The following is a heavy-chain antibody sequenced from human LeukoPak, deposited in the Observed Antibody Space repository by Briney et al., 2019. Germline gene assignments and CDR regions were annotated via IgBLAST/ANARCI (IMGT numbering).Heavy chain of an antibody. D-gene: IGHD6-19*01. CDR1: GGTFSSYA. CDR2: IIPIFGTP. CDR3: ASEYSSPRLYFDY. V-gene: IGHV1-69*05. Sequence: ASVKVSCKASGGTFSSYAISWVRQAPGQGLEWMGGIIPIFGTPSYAQKFQGRVTITTDESTFTAYMELSSLRSEDTAEYYCASEYSSPRLYFDYWGQGTLVTVSS. J-gene: IGHJ4*02.